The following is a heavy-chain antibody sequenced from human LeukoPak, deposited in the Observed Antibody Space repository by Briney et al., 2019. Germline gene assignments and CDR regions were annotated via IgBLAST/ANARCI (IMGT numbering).Heavy chain of an antibody. V-gene: IGHV3-23*01. Sequence: PGGSLRLSCAASGLTFSDHSMTWVRQAPGKGLFWVSGISAGGGSTYYADSVKGRFTISRDNSRNTLYLQMNSLRAEDTAVYYCAKDAAGPEYWGQGTLVTVSS. J-gene: IGHJ4*02. CDR3: AKDAAGPEY. CDR2: ISAGGGST. D-gene: IGHD6-13*01. CDR1: GLTFSDHS.